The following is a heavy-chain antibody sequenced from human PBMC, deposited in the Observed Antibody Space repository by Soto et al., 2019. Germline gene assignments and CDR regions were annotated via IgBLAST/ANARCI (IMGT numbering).Heavy chain of an antibody. CDR2: INPSGGST. Sequence: ASVKVSCKASGYTFTSYYMHWVRQAPGQGLEWMGIINPSGGSTSYAQKFQGRVTMTRDTSTSTVYMELSSLRSEDTAVYYCARDPDYYDSSGQTHGFDYWGQGTLVTVSS. CDR1: GYTFTSYY. V-gene: IGHV1-46*01. J-gene: IGHJ4*02. CDR3: ARDPDYYDSSGQTHGFDY. D-gene: IGHD3-22*01.